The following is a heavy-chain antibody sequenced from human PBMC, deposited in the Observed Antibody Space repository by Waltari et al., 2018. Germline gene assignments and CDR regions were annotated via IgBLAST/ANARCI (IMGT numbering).Heavy chain of an antibody. CDR3: AKVDNVGLNNY. D-gene: IGHD1-1*01. J-gene: IGHJ4*02. CDR1: GFTVGNTF. Sequence: EVQLVESGGDLIQPGGSLRLSCAAPGFTVGNTFMGWVGQAPGKGLEWVSVIYGGGSTNYIDAVRGRFTISRDSSKNTLYLQMNSLRAEDTAVYYCAKVDNVGLNNYWGQGTLVTVSS. V-gene: IGHV3-53*01. CDR2: IYGGGST.